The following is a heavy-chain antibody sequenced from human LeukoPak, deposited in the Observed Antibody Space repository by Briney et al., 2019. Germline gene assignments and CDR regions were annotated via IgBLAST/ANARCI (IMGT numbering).Heavy chain of an antibody. CDR3: AELGITMIGGV. V-gene: IGHV3-48*03. J-gene: IGHJ6*04. CDR1: GFTFSSYE. CDR2: MSSSGSTI. D-gene: IGHD3-10*02. Sequence: GGSLRLSCAASGFTFSSYEMNWVRQAPGKGLEWVSYMSSSGSTIYYADSVKGRFTISRDNAKNSLYLQMNSLRAEDTAVYYCAELGITMIGGVWGKGTTVTISS.